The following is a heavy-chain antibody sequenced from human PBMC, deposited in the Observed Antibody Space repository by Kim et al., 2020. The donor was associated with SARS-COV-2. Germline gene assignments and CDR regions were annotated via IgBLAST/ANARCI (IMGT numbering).Heavy chain of an antibody. CDR3: ARRPLVAATEVAWFDP. J-gene: IGHJ5*02. CDR2: ISAYNGNT. CDR1: GYTFTSYG. Sequence: ASVKVSCKASGYTFTSYGISWVRQAPGQGLEWMGWISAYNGNTNYAQKLQGRVTMTTDTSTSTAYMELRSLRSDDTAVYYCARRPLVAATEVAWFDPWGQGTLVTVSS. D-gene: IGHD2-15*01. V-gene: IGHV1-18*01.